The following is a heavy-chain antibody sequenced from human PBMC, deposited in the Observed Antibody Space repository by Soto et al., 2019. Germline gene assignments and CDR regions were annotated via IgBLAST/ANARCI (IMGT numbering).Heavy chain of an antibody. D-gene: IGHD3-22*01. Sequence: QVQLVQSGAEVKKPGASVKDSCKASGYTFTSTWMHWVRQAPGQGLEWMGIINPDGGAATYAEKFQGRVTMTRDTSTATDYMELNSMRSEQTAMSYCARDRSLSSAYWWLDYWGEGTQVPFSS. CDR3: ARDRSLSSAYWWLDY. CDR2: INPDGGAA. J-gene: IGHJ4*02. CDR1: GYTFTSTW. V-gene: IGHV1-46*01.